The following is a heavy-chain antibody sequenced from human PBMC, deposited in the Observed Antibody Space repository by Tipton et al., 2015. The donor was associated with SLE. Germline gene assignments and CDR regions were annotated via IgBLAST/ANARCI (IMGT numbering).Heavy chain of an antibody. CDR2: INHSGST. D-gene: IGHD1-26*01. J-gene: IGHJ3*02. V-gene: IGHV4-34*01. Sequence: TLSLTCAVYGGSFSGYYWSWIRQPPGKGLEWIGEINHSGSTNYNPSLKSRVTISVDTSKNQFSLKLSSVTAADTAVYYCASLVGAMDAFDIWAKGQWSPSLQ. CDR3: ASLVGAMDAFDI. CDR1: GGSFSGYY.